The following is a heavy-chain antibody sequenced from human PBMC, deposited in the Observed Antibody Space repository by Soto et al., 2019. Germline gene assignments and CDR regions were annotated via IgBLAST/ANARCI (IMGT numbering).Heavy chain of an antibody. J-gene: IGHJ6*02. CDR1: GGSISRGGYY. CDR3: AREEAARPGDYYYGMDV. D-gene: IGHD6-6*01. CDR2: IYYSGST. V-gene: IGHV4-31*03. Sequence: SETLSLTCTVSGGSISRGGYYWSWIRQHPGKGLEWIGYIYYSGSTYYNPSLKSRVTISVDTSKNQFSLKLSSVTAADTAVYYCAREEAARPGDYYYGMDVWGQGTTVTVSS.